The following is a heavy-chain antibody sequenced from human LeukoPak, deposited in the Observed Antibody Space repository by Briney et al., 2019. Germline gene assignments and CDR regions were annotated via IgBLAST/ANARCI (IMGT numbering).Heavy chain of an antibody. CDR1: GFTFSSYT. CDR2: ISISSGYI. D-gene: IGHD5-24*01. V-gene: IGHV3-21*01. J-gene: IGHJ3*02. Sequence: GGSLRLSCAASGFTFSSYTMNWVRQAPGKGLEWVSSISISSGYIAYAGSLKGRFTVSRDNAKNSLFLQMSGLRAEDTAVYYCARDRRDGYNWDAFDIWGQGTMVTVSS. CDR3: ARDRRDGYNWDAFDI.